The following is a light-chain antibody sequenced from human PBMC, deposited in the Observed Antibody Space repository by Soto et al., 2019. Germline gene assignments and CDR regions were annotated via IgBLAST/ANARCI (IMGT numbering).Light chain of an antibody. V-gene: IGLV2-8*01. CDR1: SSDVGGYDY. Sequence: QSALTQPPSASGSPGQSVAISCTGTSSDVGGYDYVSWYQQHPGKAPKLMIYEVTKRPSGVSDRFSGSKSGNTASLTVSGLQAEDEADYYCCSYAGNHDYVFGTGTKVTVL. CDR3: CSYAGNHDYV. J-gene: IGLJ1*01. CDR2: EVT.